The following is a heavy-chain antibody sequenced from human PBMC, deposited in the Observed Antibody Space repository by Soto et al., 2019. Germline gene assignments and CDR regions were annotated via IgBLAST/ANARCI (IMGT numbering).Heavy chain of an antibody. J-gene: IGHJ5*02. Sequence: GASVKVSCKVSGYTLTELSMHWVRQAPGKGLEWMGGFDPEDGETIYAQKFQGRVTMTEDTSTDTAYMELSSLRSEDTAVYYCATAYGSGSYNWFDPWGQGTLVTVSS. CDR2: FDPEDGET. CDR1: GYTLTELS. V-gene: IGHV1-24*01. D-gene: IGHD3-10*01. CDR3: ATAYGSGSYNWFDP.